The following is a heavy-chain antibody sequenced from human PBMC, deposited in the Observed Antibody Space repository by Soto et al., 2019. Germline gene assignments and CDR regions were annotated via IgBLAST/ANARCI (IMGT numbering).Heavy chain of an antibody. Sequence: GASVKVSCKASGYTFINYGISWVRQAPGQGLEWMGWTTAYNGNTNYAQKFQDRVTMTTDTSTSTVYMELRSLRSDDTAVYYCARGRLCSRTHCYVDTMDIWGQGTTVTVSS. CDR3: ARGRLCSRTHCYVDTMDI. J-gene: IGHJ6*02. CDR1: GYTFINYG. D-gene: IGHD2-2*01. V-gene: IGHV1-18*01. CDR2: TTAYNGNT.